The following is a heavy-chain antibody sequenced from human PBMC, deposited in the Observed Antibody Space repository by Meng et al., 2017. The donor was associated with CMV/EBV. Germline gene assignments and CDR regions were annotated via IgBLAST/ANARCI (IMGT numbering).Heavy chain of an antibody. CDR1: GGTVDGDA. CDR2: VSWNNGSI. CDR3: AKANNLHIVVVPAAISRYYSYVMDF. Sequence: GGSLRLSCAVSGGTVDGDAKHWVRQAPGNGQEWVSGVSWNNGSIGYADSVKGRFTTSRDSAKNSLYLQMNSLRADDTSLYYCAKANNLHIVVVPAAISRYYSYVMDFWGQGTTVTVSS. J-gene: IGHJ6*02. V-gene: IGHV3-9*01. D-gene: IGHD2-2*02.